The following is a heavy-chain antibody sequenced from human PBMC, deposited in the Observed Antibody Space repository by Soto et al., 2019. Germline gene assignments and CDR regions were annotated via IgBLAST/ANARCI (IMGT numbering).Heavy chain of an antibody. D-gene: IGHD6-19*01. CDR1: GGSISSYF. J-gene: IGHJ4*02. Sequence: KPSETLSLTCTVSGGSISSYFWSWIRQPPGKGLEWIGYIYYSGSTNYNPSLKSRVTMSVDTSKNQFSLKLSSVTAADTAVYYCARVMGVWYEHDYWGQGTLVTVSS. V-gene: IGHV4-59*01. CDR3: ARVMGVWYEHDY. CDR2: IYYSGST.